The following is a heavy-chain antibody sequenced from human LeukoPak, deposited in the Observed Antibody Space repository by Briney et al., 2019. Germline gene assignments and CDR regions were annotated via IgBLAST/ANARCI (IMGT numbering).Heavy chain of an antibody. Sequence: GASVKVSCKASGGTFSSYAISWVRQAPGQGLEWMGWISAYNGNTNYAQKLQGRVTMTTDTSTSTAYMELRSLRSDDTAVYYCARLGYCSGGSCYYFDYWGQGTLVTVSS. V-gene: IGHV1-18*01. CDR1: GGTFSSYA. CDR2: ISAYNGNT. CDR3: ARLGYCSGGSCYYFDY. D-gene: IGHD2-15*01. J-gene: IGHJ4*02.